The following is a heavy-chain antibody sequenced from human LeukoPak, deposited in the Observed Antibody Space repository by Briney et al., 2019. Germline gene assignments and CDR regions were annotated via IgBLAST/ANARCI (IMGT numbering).Heavy chain of an antibody. J-gene: IGHJ5*02. D-gene: IGHD2-2*01. CDR1: GGSISTSGYS. V-gene: IGHV4-30-2*01. CDR3: ATSTLTENWFDP. Sequence: MTSETLSLTCAVSGGSISTSGYSWSWIPQPPGKGLEWIGYFHHSGSTYYNPSLKSRVTISVDRSKNQFSLRLTAVTAADTAVYYCATSTLTENWFDPWGQGTLVTVSS. CDR2: FHHSGST.